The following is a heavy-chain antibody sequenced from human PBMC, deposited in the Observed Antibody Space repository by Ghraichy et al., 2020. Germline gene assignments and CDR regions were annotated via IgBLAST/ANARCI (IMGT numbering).Heavy chain of an antibody. CDR3: ARDGEGAYYYYYYMDV. CDR1: GFTFSSYS. J-gene: IGHJ6*03. Sequence: GSLRLSCAASGFTFSSYSMNWVRQAPGKGLEWVSYISSSSSTIYYADSVKGRFTISRDNAKNSLYLQMNSLRAEDTAVYYCARDGEGAYYYYYYMDVWGKGTTVTVSS. CDR2: ISSSSSTI. V-gene: IGHV3-48*01. D-gene: IGHD3-10*01.